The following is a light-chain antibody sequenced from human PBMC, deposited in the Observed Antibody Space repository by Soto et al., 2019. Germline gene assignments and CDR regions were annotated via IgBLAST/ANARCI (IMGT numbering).Light chain of an antibody. CDR2: GAS. CDR3: QQYDSQPRT. V-gene: IGKV3-20*01. Sequence: EIVLTQSPGTLSLSPGERATLSCRASQSVSSEYLAWYQQKPGQGPRPLMYGASNRATGIPDRFSGSGSGTDFTLTISRLEPEDFAVYYCQQYDSQPRTFGQGTKVEIK. CDR1: QSVSSEY. J-gene: IGKJ1*01.